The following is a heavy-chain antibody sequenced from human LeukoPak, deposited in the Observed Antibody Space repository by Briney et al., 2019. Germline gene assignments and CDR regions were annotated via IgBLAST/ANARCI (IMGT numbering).Heavy chain of an antibody. D-gene: IGHD6-13*01. V-gene: IGHV1-69*13. CDR2: IIPIFGTA. Sequence: SVKVSCKASGGTFSSYAISWVRQAPGQGLEWMGGIIPIFGTANYAQKFQGRVTITADESTSTAYMELSSLRSEDTAVYYCARGTWYGSSWYPYYYYYGMDVWGQGTTVTVSS. CDR1: GGTFSSYA. J-gene: IGHJ6*02. CDR3: ARGTWYGSSWYPYYYYYGMDV.